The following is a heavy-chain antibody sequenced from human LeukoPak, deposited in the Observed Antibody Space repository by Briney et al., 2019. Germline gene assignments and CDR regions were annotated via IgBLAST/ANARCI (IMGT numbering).Heavy chain of an antibody. Sequence: GASVKVSCKASGYTFTSYYMHWMRQAPGQGLEWMGIINPSGGSTSYAQKFQGRVTMTRDMSTSTVYTELSSLRSEDTAVYYCARGPSGWYTMDVWGKGTTVTVSS. CDR1: GYTFTSYY. V-gene: IGHV1-46*01. CDR3: ARGPSGWYTMDV. CDR2: INPSGGST. D-gene: IGHD6-19*01. J-gene: IGHJ6*03.